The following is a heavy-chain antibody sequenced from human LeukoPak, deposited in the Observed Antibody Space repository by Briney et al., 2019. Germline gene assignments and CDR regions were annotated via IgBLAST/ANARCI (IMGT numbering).Heavy chain of an antibody. J-gene: IGHJ2*01. CDR3: AKSGSYSGLNWYFDL. CDR2: ISWDGGST. Sequence: PGGSLRLSCAASGFTFDDYAMHWVRQAPGKGLEWVSLISWDGGSTYYADSVKGRFTVSRDNSKNSLYLQMNSLRAEDTALYYCAKSGSYSGLNWYFDLWGRGTLVTVSS. D-gene: IGHD1-26*01. V-gene: IGHV3-43D*03. CDR1: GFTFDDYA.